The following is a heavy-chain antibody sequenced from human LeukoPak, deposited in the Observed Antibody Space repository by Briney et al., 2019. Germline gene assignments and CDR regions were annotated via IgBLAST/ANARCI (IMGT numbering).Heavy chain of an antibody. CDR3: ARMSEVDYYDSSGYFDY. CDR1: GFTFDDYG. CDR2: IKWNGAST. Sequence: GGSLRLSCAASGFTFDDYGMSWVRQAPGKGLEWVSGIKWNGASTGYADSVKGRFTISRDNAKNSLYLQMNSLRAEDTALYYCARMSEVDYYDSSGYFDYWGQGTLVTVSS. J-gene: IGHJ4*02. D-gene: IGHD3-22*01. V-gene: IGHV3-20*04.